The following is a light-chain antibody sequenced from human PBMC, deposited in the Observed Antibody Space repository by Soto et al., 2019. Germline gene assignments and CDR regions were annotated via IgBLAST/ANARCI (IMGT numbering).Light chain of an antibody. Sequence: QSALTQPRSVSGSPGQSVTISCTGTSSDVGGYHYVSWYQQHPGKAPKVMIYDVSGRPSGVPDRFSGSKSGNTASLTISGLQAEDEADYYCCSYAGSPRYVFGTGTKLTVL. CDR2: DVS. CDR1: SSDVGGYHY. V-gene: IGLV2-11*01. J-gene: IGLJ1*01. CDR3: CSYAGSPRYV.